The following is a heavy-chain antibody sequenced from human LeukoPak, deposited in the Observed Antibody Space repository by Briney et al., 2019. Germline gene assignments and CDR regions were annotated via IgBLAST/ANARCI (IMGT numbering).Heavy chain of an antibody. CDR3: ARRVTGSSSWERRGYFQH. CDR2: FYYSGST. D-gene: IGHD6-13*01. Sequence: TSETLSLTCTGSGTSITNSTYYWGWVRQPPGEGLEWIGGFYYSGSTFYNPSLKSRVTISVDTSKNQFSLKLSSVTAADTAVYYCARRVTGSSSWERRGYFQHWGQGTLVTVSS. V-gene: IGHV4-39*07. J-gene: IGHJ1*01. CDR1: GTSITNSTYY.